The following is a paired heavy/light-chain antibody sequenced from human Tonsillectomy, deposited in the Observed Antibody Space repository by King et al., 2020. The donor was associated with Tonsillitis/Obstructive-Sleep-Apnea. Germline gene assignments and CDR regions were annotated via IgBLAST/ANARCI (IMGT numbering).Heavy chain of an antibody. CDR1: GGSISSSSYY. D-gene: IGHD6-13*01. CDR3: ARQAPYSSSWYRLIAPEYYYYYYMDV. CDR2: IYYSGST. J-gene: IGHJ6*03. V-gene: IGHV4-39*01. Sequence: QLQLQESGPGLVKPSETLSLTCTVSGGSISSSSYYWGWIRQPPGKGLEWIGSIYYSGSTYYNPSLKSRVTISVDTSKNQFSLKLSSVTAADTAVYYCARQAPYSSSWYRLIAPEYYYYYYMDVWGKGTTVTVSS.
Light chain of an antibody. CDR2: DAS. Sequence: DIQMTQSPSTLSASVGDRVTITCRASQSISSWLAWYQQKPGKAPKLLIYDASSLESGVPSRFSGSGSGTEFTLTISSLQPDDFATYYCQQYNSYFLTFGGGTKVEIK. V-gene: IGKV1-5*01. J-gene: IGKJ4*01. CDR3: QQYNSYFLT. CDR1: QSISSW.